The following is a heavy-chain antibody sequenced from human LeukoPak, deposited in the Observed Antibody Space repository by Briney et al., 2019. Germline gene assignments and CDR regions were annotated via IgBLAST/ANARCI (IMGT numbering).Heavy chain of an antibody. CDR3: ARGQVDDILTGYENAFDI. D-gene: IGHD3-9*01. J-gene: IGHJ3*02. V-gene: IGHV4-59*12. CDR2: IYYSGST. Sequence: SETLSLTCTVSGGSISSDYWSWIRQPPGKGLEWIGYIYYSGSTNYNPSLKSRVTISVDTSKNQFSLKLSSVTAADTAVYYCARGQVDDILTGYENAFDIWGQGTMVTVSS. CDR1: GGSISSDY.